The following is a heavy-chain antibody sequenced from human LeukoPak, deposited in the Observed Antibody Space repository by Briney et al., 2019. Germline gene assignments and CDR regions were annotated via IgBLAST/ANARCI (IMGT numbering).Heavy chain of an antibody. CDR3: ARGGDTAMVRGDY. CDR1: GLSISGQW. J-gene: IGHJ4*02. Sequence: GGSLRLSCVASGLSISGQWMNWVRQAPGQGLEWVANIKHDGSEEYYVDSVKGRFTISRDDGRNSVSLQMNSLRAEDTAVYYCARGGDTAMVRGDYWGQGTLVTVSS. V-gene: IGHV3-7*01. CDR2: IKHDGSEE. D-gene: IGHD5-18*01.